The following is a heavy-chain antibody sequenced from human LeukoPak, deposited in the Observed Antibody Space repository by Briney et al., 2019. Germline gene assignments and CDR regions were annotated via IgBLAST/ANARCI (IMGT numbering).Heavy chain of an antibody. CDR3: AKDLFSGITMIVFQH. D-gene: IGHD3-22*01. Sequence: PGGSLRLSCAASGFTFSSYAMSWVRQAPGKGLEWVSAISGSGGSTYYADSVKGRFTISRDNSKNTLYLQMNSLRAEDTAVYYCAKDLFSGITMIVFQHWGQGTLVTVSS. CDR1: GFTFSSYA. V-gene: IGHV3-23*01. CDR2: ISGSGGST. J-gene: IGHJ1*01.